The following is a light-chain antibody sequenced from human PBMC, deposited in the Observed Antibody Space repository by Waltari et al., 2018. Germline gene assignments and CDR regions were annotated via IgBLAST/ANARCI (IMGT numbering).Light chain of an antibody. CDR2: EAN. CDR1: RSDFGNYDL. V-gene: IGLV2-23*01. J-gene: IGLJ3*02. Sequence: QSALTQPASVSGSPGQSITTSCTGTRSDFGNYDLVPGYQRHPAKPPKLIIYEANKPPSDISNHFSASKSGNTASLTISGLQAEDEADYFCCSYADSNTWVFGGGTRLTVL. CDR3: CSYADSNTWV.